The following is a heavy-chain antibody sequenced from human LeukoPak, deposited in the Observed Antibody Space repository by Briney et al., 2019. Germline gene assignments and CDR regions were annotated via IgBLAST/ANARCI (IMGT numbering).Heavy chain of an antibody. V-gene: IGHV1-2*06. J-gene: IGHJ4*02. Sequence: GASVKVSCKASGYTFTGYYMHWVRQAPGQGFEWMGRINPNSGGTNYAQKFQGRVTMTRDTSISTAYMELSRLRSDDTAVYYCARDRGYSSGWYDDYWGQGTLVTVSS. D-gene: IGHD6-19*01. CDR2: INPNSGGT. CDR3: ARDRGYSSGWYDDY. CDR1: GYTFTGYY.